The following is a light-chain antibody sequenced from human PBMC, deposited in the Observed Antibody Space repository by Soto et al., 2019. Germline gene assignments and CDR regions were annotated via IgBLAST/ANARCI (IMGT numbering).Light chain of an antibody. CDR1: SGSVSTSYY. CDR2: YAV. J-gene: IGLJ2*01. CDR3: TSYGGRDDTI. Sequence: QTVVTQEPSFSVSPGGTVILTCGLTSGSVSTSYYPSWYQQHPGKPPKLIIYAVTDRTSGVPDRFSGSKSGNTASLTVSGLQAEDEADYYCTSYGGRDDTIFGGGTKLTVL. V-gene: IGLV8-61*01.